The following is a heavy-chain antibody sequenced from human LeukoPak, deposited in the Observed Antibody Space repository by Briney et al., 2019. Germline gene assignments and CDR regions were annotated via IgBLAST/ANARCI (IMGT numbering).Heavy chain of an antibody. CDR1: GVTFSSYA. CDR2: IIPIFGIA. V-gene: IGHV1-69*04. D-gene: IGHD3-16*02. Sequence: SVKVSCKASGVTFSSYAISWVRQAPGQGLEWMGRIIPIFGIANYAQKFQGRVTITADKSTSTAYMELSSLRSEDTAVYYCARADRLSGPLDYWGQGTLVTVSS. J-gene: IGHJ4*02. CDR3: ARADRLSGPLDY.